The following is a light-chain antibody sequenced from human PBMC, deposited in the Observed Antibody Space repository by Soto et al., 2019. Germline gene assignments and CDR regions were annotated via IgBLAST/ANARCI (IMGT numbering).Light chain of an antibody. CDR3: QQFGNSPWT. V-gene: IGKV3-20*01. CDR1: QSVSSY. J-gene: IGKJ1*01. Sequence: EIVLTQSPATLSLSPGERATLSCRASQSVSSYLAWYQQKSGQPPRLLISGTSNRATGIPDRFGGSGSGRDFTFTISRLEPEDFAVYFCQQFGNSPWTFGQGTKVDIK. CDR2: GTS.